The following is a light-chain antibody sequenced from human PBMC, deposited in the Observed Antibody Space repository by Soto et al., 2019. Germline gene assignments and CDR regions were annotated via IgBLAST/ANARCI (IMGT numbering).Light chain of an antibody. Sequence: GDRVTITCRASQGIDSSFAWYQQKPGKAPKLLIYAASSLQSGVPSRFSGSGSGTDFTLTISSLQPEDFATYYCQQLHDYPITFGQGTRLEIK. V-gene: IGKV1-9*01. CDR3: QQLHDYPIT. CDR2: AAS. J-gene: IGKJ5*01. CDR1: QGIDSS.